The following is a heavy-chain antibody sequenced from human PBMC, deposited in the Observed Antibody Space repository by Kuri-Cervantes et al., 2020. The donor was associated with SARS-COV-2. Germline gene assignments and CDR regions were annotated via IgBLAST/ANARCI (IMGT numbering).Heavy chain of an antibody. CDR1: GYTFTSYG. CDR3: ASSPESGPYYYYYGMDV. D-gene: IGHD6-25*01. CDR2: IIPIFGTA. J-gene: IGHJ6*02. Sequence: SVKVSCKASGYTFTSYGISWVRQAPGQGLEWMGGIIPIFGTANYAQKFQGRVTITADKSTSTAYMELSSLRSEDTAVYYCASSPESGPYYYYYGMDVWGQGTTVTVSS. V-gene: IGHV1-69*06.